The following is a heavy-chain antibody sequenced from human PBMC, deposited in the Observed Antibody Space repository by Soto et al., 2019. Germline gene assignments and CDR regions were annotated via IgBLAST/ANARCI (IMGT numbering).Heavy chain of an antibody. D-gene: IGHD2-2*02. V-gene: IGHV1-69*06. Sequence: QVQLVQSGAEVKKPGSSVKVSCKASGGTFSSYAISWVRQAPGQGLEWMGGIIPIFGTANYAQKFQGRVTITADKSTSNAYMELSSLRSEDTAVYYCARAYCSSTSCYKWRYYYYGMDVWGQGTTVTVSS. J-gene: IGHJ6*02. CDR1: GGTFSSYA. CDR2: IIPIFGTA. CDR3: ARAYCSSTSCYKWRYYYYGMDV.